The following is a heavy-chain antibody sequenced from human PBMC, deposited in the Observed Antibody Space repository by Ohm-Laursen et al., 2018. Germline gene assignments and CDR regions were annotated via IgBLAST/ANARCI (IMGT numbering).Heavy chain of an antibody. D-gene: IGHD7-27*01. J-gene: IGHJ6*02. Sequence: PSETLSLTCTVSGGSISSYYWSWIRQPPGKGLEWIGYIYYRGSTNYNPSLKSRVTISVDTPKNQFSLKLSSVTAADTAVHYCARALGGYPISYYYGMDVWGQGTTVTVSS. V-gene: IGHV4-59*01. CDR3: ARALGGYPISYYYGMDV. CDR1: GGSISSYY. CDR2: IYYRGST.